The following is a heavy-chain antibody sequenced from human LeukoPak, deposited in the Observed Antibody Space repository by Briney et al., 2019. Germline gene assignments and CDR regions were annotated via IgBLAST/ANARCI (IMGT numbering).Heavy chain of an antibody. D-gene: IGHD4-23*01. CDR3: ARGTVVTYYYYYMDV. J-gene: IGHJ6*03. V-gene: IGHV1-69*13. CDR1: GGTFSSYA. CDR2: IIPIFGTA. Sequence: SVKVSCKASGGTFSSYAISWVRQAPGQGLEWMGGIIPIFGTANYAQKFQGRVTITADESTSTAYMELSSLRSEDTAVYYCARGTVVTYYYYYMDVWGKGTTVTVSS.